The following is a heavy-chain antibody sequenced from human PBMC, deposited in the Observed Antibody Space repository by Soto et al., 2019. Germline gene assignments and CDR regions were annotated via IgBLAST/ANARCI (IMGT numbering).Heavy chain of an antibody. Sequence: QITLKESGPTLVKPTQTLTLTCTFSGFSLSTSGVGVGWIRQPPGKALEWLALIYWDDDKRYSPSLKSRLTITKDTSKNQVVLTMTNMDPVDTATYYCAHTRPRYYSDSSGSGSDFDYWGQGTLVTVSS. CDR3: AHTRPRYYSDSSGSGSDFDY. CDR1: GFSLSTSGVG. J-gene: IGHJ4*02. V-gene: IGHV2-5*02. D-gene: IGHD3-22*01. CDR2: IYWDDDK.